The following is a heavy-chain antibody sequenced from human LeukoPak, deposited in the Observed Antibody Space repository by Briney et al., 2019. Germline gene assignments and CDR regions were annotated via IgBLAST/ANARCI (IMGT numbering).Heavy chain of an antibody. CDR1: GFTFSSYA. J-gene: IGHJ1*01. D-gene: IGHD3-3*01. V-gene: IGHV3-64D*06. Sequence: GGSLRLSCSASGFTFSSYAMHWVRQAPGKGLEYVSAISSNGGSTYYADSVKGRFTISRDNSKNTLYLQMSSLRAEDTAVYYCVTPSDYDFWSGPEYFQHWGQGTLVTVSS. CDR3: VTPSDYDFWSGPEYFQH. CDR2: ISSNGGST.